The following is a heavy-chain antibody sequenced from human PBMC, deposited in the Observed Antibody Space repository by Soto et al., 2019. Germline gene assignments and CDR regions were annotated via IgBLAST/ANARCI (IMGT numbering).Heavy chain of an antibody. CDR2: ISSSSYI. V-gene: IGHV3-21*01. CDR3: ATTYGDYQKRYYYGMDV. Sequence: PGGSLRLCGAASGFTFSSYSMNWVRQAPEKGLEWVSSISSSSYIYYADSVKGRFTISRDNAKNSLYLQMNSLRTEDTAVYYCATTYGDYQKRYYYGMDVWGQGTTVTVSS. CDR1: GFTFSSYS. J-gene: IGHJ6*02. D-gene: IGHD4-17*01.